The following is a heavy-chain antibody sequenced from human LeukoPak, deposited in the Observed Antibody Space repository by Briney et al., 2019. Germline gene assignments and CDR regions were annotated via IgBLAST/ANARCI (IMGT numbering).Heavy chain of an antibody. CDR3: ATYRQVLLPFES. D-gene: IGHD2-8*02. J-gene: IGHJ4*02. V-gene: IGHV3-23*01. CDR1: GFTFSSYG. Sequence: TGGSLRLSCAASGFTFSSYGMSWVRQAPGKGLEWVSSISGSVGTIYYADSVKGRFTISRDNSKSTLSLQMNSLRAEDTAIYYCATYRQVLLPFESWGQGTLVTVSS. CDR2: ISGSVGTI.